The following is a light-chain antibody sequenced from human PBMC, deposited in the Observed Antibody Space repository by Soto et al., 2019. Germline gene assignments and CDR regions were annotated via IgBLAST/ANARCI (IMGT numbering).Light chain of an antibody. J-gene: IGKJ2*01. Sequence: EIVLTQSPGTLSLSPGERATLSCRASQSVSSSYLAWYQQKPGQAPRLLLYGASSRATGIPDRFSGSGSGTDFTLTISRLEPEDFAVNYCQQYGSSPMYTFGQGTKLEIK. CDR3: QQYGSSPMYT. CDR2: GAS. V-gene: IGKV3-20*01. CDR1: QSVSSSY.